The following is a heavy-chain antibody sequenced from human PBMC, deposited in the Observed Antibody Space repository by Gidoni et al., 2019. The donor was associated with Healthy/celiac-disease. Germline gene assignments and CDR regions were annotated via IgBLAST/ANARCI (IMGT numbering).Heavy chain of an antibody. CDR2: IDPSDSYT. Sequence: EVQLVQSGAEVKKPGESLRISCKGSGYSFTSYWISWVRQMPGKGLEWMGRIDPSDSYTNYSPSFQGHVTISADKSISTAYLQWSSLKASDTVMYYCARHSQVVDNWNPGAFDIWGQGTMVTVSS. CDR3: ARHSQVVDNWNPGAFDI. V-gene: IGHV5-10-1*03. D-gene: IGHD1-20*01. J-gene: IGHJ3*02. CDR1: GYSFTSYW.